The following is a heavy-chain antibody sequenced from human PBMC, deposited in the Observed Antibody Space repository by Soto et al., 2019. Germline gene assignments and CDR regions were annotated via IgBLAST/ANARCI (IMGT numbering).Heavy chain of an antibody. CDR3: AGEARLKYDILTGYYITPSRNYYYYYMDV. J-gene: IGHJ6*03. D-gene: IGHD3-9*01. Sequence: GGSVKGSCKASGYTFTSYHMHWVRQGPGQGLEWKGKINPSGGSTSYAQKFQGRVTMTRDTSTSTVYMELSSLRSEDTAVYYCAGEARLKYDILTGYYITPSRNYYYYYMDVWGKGTTVTVSS. CDR1: GYTFTSYH. V-gene: IGHV1-46*03. CDR2: INPSGGST.